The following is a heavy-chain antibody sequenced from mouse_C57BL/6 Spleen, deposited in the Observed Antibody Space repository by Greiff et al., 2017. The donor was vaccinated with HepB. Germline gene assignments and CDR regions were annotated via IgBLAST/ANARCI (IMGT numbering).Heavy chain of an antibody. CDR1: GYTFTSYW. D-gene: IGHD3-3*01. J-gene: IGHJ2*01. CDR3: ARCDGTAEGFDY. V-gene: IGHV1-55*01. CDR2: IYPGSGST. Sequence: QVQLQQPGAELVKPGASVKMSCKASGYTFTSYWITWVKQRPGQGLEWIGDIYPGSGSTNYNEKFKSKATLTVDTSSSTAYMQLSSLTSEDAAVYYCARCDGTAEGFDYWGQGTTLTVSS.